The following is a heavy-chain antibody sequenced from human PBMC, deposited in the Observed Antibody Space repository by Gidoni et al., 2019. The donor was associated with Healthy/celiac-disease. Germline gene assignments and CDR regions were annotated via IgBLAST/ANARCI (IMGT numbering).Heavy chain of an antibody. CDR3: ARARKALGYCSSTSCYGWFDP. V-gene: IGHV4-4*02. CDR1: GGSISSSHW. Sequence: QVQLQESGPGLVKPSGTLSITCAVSGGSISSSHWWSWVRQPPGKGLEWIGEIYHSGSTNDNPSLKSRVTISVDKSKNQFSLKLSSVTAADTAVYYCARARKALGYCSSTSCYGWFDPWGQGTLVTVSS. CDR2: IYHSGST. D-gene: IGHD2-2*01. J-gene: IGHJ5*02.